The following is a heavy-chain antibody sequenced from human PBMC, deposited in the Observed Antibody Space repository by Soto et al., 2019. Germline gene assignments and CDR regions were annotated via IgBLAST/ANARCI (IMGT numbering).Heavy chain of an antibody. Sequence: QVQLVQSGAEVKKRGSSVKVSCKASGGTFSSYAISWVRQAPGQGLEWMGGSIHIVGTANYAMKLQGRVKNTANDSTRTTYMELTRRRNEETAVYYCAGAPPRDYYYCGMDVWGQGTTVTVSS. CDR2: SIHIVGTA. V-gene: IGHV1-69*12. CDR1: GGTFSSYA. J-gene: IGHJ6*02. CDR3: AGAPPRDYYYCGMDV.